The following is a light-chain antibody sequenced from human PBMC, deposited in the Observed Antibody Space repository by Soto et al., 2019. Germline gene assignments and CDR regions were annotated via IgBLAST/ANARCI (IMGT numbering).Light chain of an antibody. CDR3: QQCANLPRT. CDR1: HDISKY. J-gene: IGKJ1*01. Sequence: DIQMSQSPPSLSASVGDRVTITCQASHDISKYLNWYQQKPGKAPKLLIYDASNLETGVPSRFSGDGSGTDFIFIISSLQPEDIATYYCQQCANLPRTFGQGTKVDIK. CDR2: DAS. V-gene: IGKV1-33*01.